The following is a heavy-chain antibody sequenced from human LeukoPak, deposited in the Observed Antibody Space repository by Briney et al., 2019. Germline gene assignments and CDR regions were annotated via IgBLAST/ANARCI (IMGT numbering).Heavy chain of an antibody. V-gene: IGHV4-39*01. CDR1: GGSISSSSYY. CDR2: IYYSGST. D-gene: IGHD3-22*01. Sequence: SETLSLTCTVSGGSISSSSYYWGWIRQPPGKGLEWIGSIYYSGSTYYNPSLKSRVTISVDTSKNQFSLKLSSVTAADTAVYYCARHPLYYYDSSGYHRPFDIWGQGTMVTVSS. CDR3: ARHPLYYYDSSGYHRPFDI. J-gene: IGHJ3*02.